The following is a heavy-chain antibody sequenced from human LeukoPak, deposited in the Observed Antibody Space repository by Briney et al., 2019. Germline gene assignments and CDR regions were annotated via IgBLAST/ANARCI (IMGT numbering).Heavy chain of an antibody. CDR1: GYTFTSYD. D-gene: IGHD3-22*01. CDR3: AGYGYYYDSSGKGYFDY. CDR2: MNPNSGNT. J-gene: IGHJ4*02. Sequence: ASVKVSCKASGYTFTSYDINWVRQATGQGLEWMGWMNPNSGNTGYAQEFQGRVTMTRNTSISTAYMELSSLRSEDTAVYYCAGYGYYYDSSGKGYFDYWGQGTLVTVSS. V-gene: IGHV1-8*01.